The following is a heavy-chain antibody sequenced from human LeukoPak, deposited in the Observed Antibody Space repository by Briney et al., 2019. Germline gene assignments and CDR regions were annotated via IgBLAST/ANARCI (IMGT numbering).Heavy chain of an antibody. J-gene: IGHJ6*03. CDR3: AVPITTGDYYYYMDV. D-gene: IGHD4-11*01. Sequence: ASVKVSCKASGYTFTNYYMHWVRQAPGQGLEWMGIINPSSGSTNYAQKFQGRVTLTRDMSTSTVYMELSSLRSEDTAVYYCAVPITTGDYYYYMDVWGKGTTVTVSS. V-gene: IGHV1-46*01. CDR2: INPSSGST. CDR1: GYTFTNYY.